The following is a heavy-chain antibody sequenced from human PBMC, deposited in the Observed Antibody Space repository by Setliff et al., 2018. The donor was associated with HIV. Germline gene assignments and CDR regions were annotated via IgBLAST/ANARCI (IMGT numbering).Heavy chain of an antibody. J-gene: IGHJ4*02. CDR3: ARAPRIFPEFNHPHPPFDH. D-gene: IGHD3-3*01. Sequence: GASVKVSCKASGYTFTNYGVSGVRQAPGQGLXGMGWISTFDRSINYDDKFEGRITMTTDTSTSTAYMELRRPISDDTAAYFCARAPRIFPEFNHPHPPFDHWGQGTLVTVSS. V-gene: IGHV1-18*01. CDR1: GYTFTNYG. CDR2: ISTFDRSI.